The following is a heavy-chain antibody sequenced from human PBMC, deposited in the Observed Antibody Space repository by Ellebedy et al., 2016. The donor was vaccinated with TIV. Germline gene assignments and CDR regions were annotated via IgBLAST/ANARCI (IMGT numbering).Heavy chain of an antibody. CDR2: IRNKGNRDTT. Sequence: PGGSLRLSCAASGITFSVPNMDWVRQVPGKGLEWVARIRNKGNRDTTEYAASVKVRFTISRDDSKNLLCLQMNSLKTEDTAVYYCPTGGIGSPPFESWGQGNLVTVSS. J-gene: IGHJ4*02. D-gene: IGHD6-13*01. CDR1: GITFSVPN. CDR3: PTGGIGSPPFES. V-gene: IGHV3-72*01.